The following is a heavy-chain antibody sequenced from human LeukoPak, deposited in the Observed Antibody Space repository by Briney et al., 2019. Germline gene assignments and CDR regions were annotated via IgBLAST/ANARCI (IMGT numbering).Heavy chain of an antibody. Sequence: SVKVSCKASGGTFSSYAISWVRQAPGQGLEWMGGIIPIFGTANYAQKFQGRVTITADESTSTAYMELSSLRSEDTAVYYCARDGGQWLYTWKFDPWGQGTLVTVSS. V-gene: IGHV1-69*13. CDR1: GGTFSSYA. J-gene: IGHJ5*02. CDR2: IIPIFGTA. D-gene: IGHD6-19*01. CDR3: ARDGGQWLYTWKFDP.